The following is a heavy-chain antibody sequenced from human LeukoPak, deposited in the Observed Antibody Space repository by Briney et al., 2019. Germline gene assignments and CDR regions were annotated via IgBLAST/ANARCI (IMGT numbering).Heavy chain of an antibody. CDR2: IRYDGSNK. CDR3: ASPFNYYDSRGYHLFDY. Sequence: GGSLRLSCAASGFTFSTYGMHWVRQAPGKGLEWVAFIRYDGSNKYYADSVKGRFTISSDNSKHTLYLQMNSLRAEDTAVYYCASPFNYYDSRGYHLFDYWGQGTLVTVSS. CDR1: GFTFSTYG. J-gene: IGHJ4*02. V-gene: IGHV3-30*02. D-gene: IGHD3-22*01.